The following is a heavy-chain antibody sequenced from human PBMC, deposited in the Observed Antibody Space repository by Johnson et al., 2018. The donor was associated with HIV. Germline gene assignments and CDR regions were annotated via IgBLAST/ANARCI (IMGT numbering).Heavy chain of an antibody. CDR3: ARDASMFRLDSSGYANSFSI. D-gene: IGHD3-22*01. Sequence: VQLVESGGGVVQPGRSLRLSCAASGFTFSSYAMNSVRQAPGKGLEWVANIQQDGSEKYYVESVTGRFTISRDNAKNSLYLQMNSLRVEDTAVYYCARDASMFRLDSSGYANSFSIWGQGTLVTVSA. CDR1: GFTFSSYA. V-gene: IGHV3-7*01. CDR2: IQQDGSEK. J-gene: IGHJ3*02.